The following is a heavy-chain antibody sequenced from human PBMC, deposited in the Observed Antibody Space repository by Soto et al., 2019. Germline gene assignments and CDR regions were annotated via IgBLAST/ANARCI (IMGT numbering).Heavy chain of an antibody. CDR1: GGSISSSSYY. CDR2: IYYSGST. J-gene: IGHJ4*02. D-gene: IGHD5-12*01. V-gene: IGHV4-39*01. CDR3: ARRSGYSGYRKTTLFDY. Sequence: QLQLQESGPGLVKPSETLSLTCTVSGGSISSSSYYWGWIRQPPGKGLEWIGSIYYSGSTYYNPSLKSRVTISVDTSKNQFSLKLSSVTAADTAVYYCARRSGYSGYRKTTLFDYWGQGTLVTVSS.